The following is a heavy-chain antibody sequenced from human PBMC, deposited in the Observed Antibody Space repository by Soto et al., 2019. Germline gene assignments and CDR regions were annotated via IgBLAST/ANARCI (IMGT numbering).Heavy chain of an antibody. Sequence: SETLSLTCTVSGGSIGGYYWGWIRQPPGKGLEWIGYIYYSGSSKYNPSLKSRVAMSADTTKNQLSLKLRSVTAADTAIYYCARVRARGQYVDWFYVFVQWGQGTLVTVSS. CDR2: IYYSGSS. V-gene: IGHV4-59*01. D-gene: IGHD3-9*01. CDR1: GGSIGGYY. CDR3: ARVRARGQYVDWFYVFVQ. J-gene: IGHJ4*02.